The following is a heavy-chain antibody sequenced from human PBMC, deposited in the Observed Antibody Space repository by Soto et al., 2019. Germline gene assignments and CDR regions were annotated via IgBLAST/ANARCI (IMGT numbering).Heavy chain of an antibody. Sequence: EVQLVESGGGLVQAGGSLRLFCEVSGFTFSSYEMNWVRQAPGKGLEWVSYIGTSGKTIYYADSVRGRFTISRDNAKNSLYLQMNSLRAEDTAVYFCARDPAIYSGKFDYGLDVWGRGTTVTVSS. CDR1: GFTFSSYE. J-gene: IGHJ6*02. D-gene: IGHD4-4*01. CDR2: IGTSGKTI. CDR3: ARDPAIYSGKFDYGLDV. V-gene: IGHV3-48*03.